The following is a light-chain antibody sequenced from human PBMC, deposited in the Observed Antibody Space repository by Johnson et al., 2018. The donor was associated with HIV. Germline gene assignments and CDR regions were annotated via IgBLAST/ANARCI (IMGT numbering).Light chain of an antibody. V-gene: IGLV1-51*01. J-gene: IGLJ1*01. CDR2: DNN. CDR3: GTWDSSLSAVYV. CDR1: SSNVGSSF. Sequence: TQPPSVSAAPGQTVTISCSGSSSNVGSSFVSWYRQVPGTAPKLLIYDNNKRPSGIPDRFSGSKSGTSATLGITGLQTGDEADYYCGTWDSSLSAVYVFGTGTKVTVL.